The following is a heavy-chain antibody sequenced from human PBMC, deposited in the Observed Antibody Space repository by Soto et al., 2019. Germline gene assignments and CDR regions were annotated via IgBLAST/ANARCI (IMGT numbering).Heavy chain of an antibody. CDR2: ISSSSSTI. CDR1: GFTFSSYS. J-gene: IGHJ5*02. D-gene: IGHD6-13*01. Sequence: GGSLRLSCAASGFTFSSYSMNWVRQAPGKGLEWVSYISSSSSTIYYADSVKGRFTISRDNAKNSLYLQMNSLRAEDTAVYYCARDSSSWYEEGYNWFDPWGQGTLVTVSS. V-gene: IGHV3-48*01. CDR3: ARDSSSWYEEGYNWFDP.